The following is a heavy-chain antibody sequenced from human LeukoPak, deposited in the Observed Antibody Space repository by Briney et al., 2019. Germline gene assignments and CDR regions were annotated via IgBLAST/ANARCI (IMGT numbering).Heavy chain of an antibody. CDR2: IIPILGIA. D-gene: IGHD3-22*01. CDR1: GGTFSSYT. V-gene: IGHV1-69*02. J-gene: IGHJ4*02. CDR3: ARGRSYDSSGYPLDY. Sequence: ASVKVSCKASGGTFSSYTNSWVRQAPGQGLEWMGRIIPILGIANYAQKFQGRVTITADKSTSTAYMELSSLRSEDTAVYYCARGRSYDSSGYPLDYWGQGTLVTVSS.